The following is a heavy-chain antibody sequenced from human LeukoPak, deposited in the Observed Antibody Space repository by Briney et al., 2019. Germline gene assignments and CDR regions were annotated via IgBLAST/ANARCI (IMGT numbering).Heavy chain of an antibody. V-gene: IGHV4-30-4*01. CDR3: ARMNNDNGDY. CDR1: GGSISSGDYY. J-gene: IGHJ4*02. CDR2: ICYSGST. D-gene: IGHD1-1*01. Sequence: SETLSLTCTVSGGSISSGDYYWSWIRQPPGKGLEWIGYICYSGSTYYNPSLKSRVTISVDTSKNQFSLKLSSVTAADTAVYYCARMNNDNGDYWGQGTLVTVSS.